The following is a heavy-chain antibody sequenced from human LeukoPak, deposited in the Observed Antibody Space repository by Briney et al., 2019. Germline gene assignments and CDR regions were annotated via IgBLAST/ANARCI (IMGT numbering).Heavy chain of an antibody. J-gene: IGHJ4*02. V-gene: IGHV5-51*01. Sequence: PGAPLLICCDASGYIFSSYWIWLGRPLGEEVLGWVAIIVPPDSDTRYSPSYQRQDTISADKSISTAYLQWSSLKASDTAMYYFARRVGSWAYYFDYWGQGTLATVSS. CDR3: ARRVGSWAYYFDY. D-gene: IGHD2-15*01. CDR1: GYIFSSYW. CDR2: IVPPDSDT.